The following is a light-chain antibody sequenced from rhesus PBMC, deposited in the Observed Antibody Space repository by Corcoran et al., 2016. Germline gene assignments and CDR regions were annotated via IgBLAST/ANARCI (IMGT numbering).Light chain of an antibody. CDR1: SNNVAYQG. CDR2: RNN. V-gene: IGLV10-114*01. CDR3: SAWDSSLNAHV. J-gene: IGLJ6*01. Sequence: QAGLTQPPSVSKALRQSVTLPCTGNSNNVAYQGAAWLQQQQGHPPKLLSHRNNTRPSGISEGFSASRSGNTASLTITGLQPEDEADYYCSAWDSSLNAHVFGSGTKLTVL.